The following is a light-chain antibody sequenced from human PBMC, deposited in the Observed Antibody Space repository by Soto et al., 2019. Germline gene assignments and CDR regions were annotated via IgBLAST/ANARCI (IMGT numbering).Light chain of an antibody. CDR3: HSYDSSAHWV. CDR1: GGSIANNY. CDR2: QDN. V-gene: IGLV6-57*04. Sequence: NFMLPQPHSVSESPGKTVTISCTRSGGSIANNYVQWYQQRPGSAPTPVIFQDNERPSGVPDRFSGSIDSSSNSASLTISGLRTEDEADYYCHSYDSSAHWVFGGGTKLTVL. J-gene: IGLJ3*02.